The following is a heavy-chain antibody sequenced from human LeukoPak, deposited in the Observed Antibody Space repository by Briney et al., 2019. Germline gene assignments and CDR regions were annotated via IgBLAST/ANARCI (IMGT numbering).Heavy chain of an antibody. CDR3: ATGRYYYGSEY. CDR2: VYYSGST. V-gene: IGHV4-59*01. Sequence: SETLSLTCTVSGGSISHYYWSWIRQPPGKGLEWIGYVYYSGSTDYNPSLKSRVTISLDTSENQFSLKLSSVTAADTAVYYCATGRYYYGSEYWGQGTLFTVSS. D-gene: IGHD3-10*01. CDR1: GGSISHYY. J-gene: IGHJ4*02.